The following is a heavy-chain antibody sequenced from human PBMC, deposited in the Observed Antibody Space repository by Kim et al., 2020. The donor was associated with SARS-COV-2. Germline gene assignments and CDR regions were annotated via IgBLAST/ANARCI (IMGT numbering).Heavy chain of an antibody. D-gene: IGHD2-15*01. V-gene: IGHV3-30*02. CDR3: VKEAAFTTVVVDYYFDY. Sequence: VKSRFAISRDNSKNTLYLQMTSLRTEDTARYFCVKEAAFTTVVVDYYFDYWGQGTLVTVSS. J-gene: IGHJ4*02.